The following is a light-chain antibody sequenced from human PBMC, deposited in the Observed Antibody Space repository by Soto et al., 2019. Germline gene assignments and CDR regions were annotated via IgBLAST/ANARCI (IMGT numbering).Light chain of an antibody. J-gene: IGKJ1*01. CDR3: HQYGSSPRT. CDR2: GAS. CDR1: QSVTSNY. Sequence: EIVLTQSPGTLSLSPGERATLSCRASQSVTSNYLAWYQQKPGQAPRLLIYGASTRATGIPDRFSGSGSGTDFTLTISRLEPEDFAVYYCHQYGSSPRTFGQGTKVDIK. V-gene: IGKV3-20*01.